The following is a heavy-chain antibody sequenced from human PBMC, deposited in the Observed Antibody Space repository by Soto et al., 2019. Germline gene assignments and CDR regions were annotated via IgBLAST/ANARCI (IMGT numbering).Heavy chain of an antibody. V-gene: IGHV3-21*01. D-gene: IGHD3-3*01. CDR1: GFTFSSYS. CDR3: ARVPHYDFWSGRFNYYYYGMDV. CDR2: ISSSSSYI. J-gene: IGHJ6*02. Sequence: GSLRLSCAASGFTFSSYSMNWVRQAPGKGLEWVSSISSSSSYIYYADSVKGRFTISRDNAKNSLYLQMNSPRAEDTAVYYCARVPHYDFWSGRFNYYYYGMDVWGQGTTVTVSS.